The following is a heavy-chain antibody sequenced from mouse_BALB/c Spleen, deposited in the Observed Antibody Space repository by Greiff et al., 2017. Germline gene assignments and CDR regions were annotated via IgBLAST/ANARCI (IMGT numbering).Heavy chain of an antibody. CDR3: ARSGGVHWYFDV. Sequence: QVQLKESGPELVRPGVSVKISCKGSSYTFTDYAMHWVKQSHAKSLEWIGVISTYYGNTNYNQKFKGKATMTVDKSSSTAYMELARLTSEDSAVYYCARSGGVHWYFDVWGAGTTVTVSS. V-gene: IGHV1-67*01. CDR1: SYTFTDYA. J-gene: IGHJ1*01. CDR2: ISTYYGNT. D-gene: IGHD2-14*01.